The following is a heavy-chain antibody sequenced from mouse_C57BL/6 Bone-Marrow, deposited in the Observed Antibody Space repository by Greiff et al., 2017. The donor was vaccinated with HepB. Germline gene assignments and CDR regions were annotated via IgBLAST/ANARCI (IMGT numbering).Heavy chain of an antibody. CDR3: VRSPDGYDEDYAMDY. CDR2: IRSKSNNYAT. CDR1: GFSFNTYA. V-gene: IGHV10-1*01. J-gene: IGHJ4*01. D-gene: IGHD2-2*01. Sequence: EVQLVVSGGGLVQPKGSLKLSCAASGFSFNTYAMYWVRQAPGKGLEWVARIRSKSNNYATYYADSVKDRFTITRDDSESMLYLQMNNLKTEDTAMYYCVRSPDGYDEDYAMDYWGQGTSVTVSS.